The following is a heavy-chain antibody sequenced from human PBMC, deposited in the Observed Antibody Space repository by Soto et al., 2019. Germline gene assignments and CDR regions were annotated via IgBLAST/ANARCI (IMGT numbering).Heavy chain of an antibody. CDR3: ARDYARGWCQF. J-gene: IGHJ4*02. D-gene: IGHD2-8*02. Sequence: GGSLRLSCTASGFSFSNSGMQWVRQTPGKGLEWVALISFDGDKYYVDSVKGRFTISRDNPTNTVYLQMNRLRPEDTAVYYCARDYARGWCQFWGQGTLVTVSS. CDR1: GFSFSNSG. CDR2: ISFDGDK. V-gene: IGHV3-30*03.